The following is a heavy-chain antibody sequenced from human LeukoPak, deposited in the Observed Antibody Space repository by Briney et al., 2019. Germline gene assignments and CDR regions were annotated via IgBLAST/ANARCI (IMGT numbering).Heavy chain of an antibody. CDR1: GDSVSSNSAA. Sequence: SHTLSLTCAISGDSVSSNSAAWIWLRQSPSRGLEWLGRTYYRSKWYNDYAVSVKSRITINPDTSKNQFSLQLNSVTPEDTAVYYCARDKTRGGSGSLFDPWGQGTLVTVSS. CDR3: ARDKTRGGSGSLFDP. CDR2: TYYRSKWYN. V-gene: IGHV6-1*01. D-gene: IGHD3-10*01. J-gene: IGHJ5*02.